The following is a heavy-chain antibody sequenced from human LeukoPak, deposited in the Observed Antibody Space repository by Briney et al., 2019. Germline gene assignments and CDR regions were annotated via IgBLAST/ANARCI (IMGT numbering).Heavy chain of an antibody. CDR3: ARGGTYVSDY. CDR1: GFTFSNLW. V-gene: IGHV3-7*01. J-gene: IGHJ4*02. Sequence: GWSLRLSCAASGFTFSNLWMSWVRQAPGKGLEGVANIQEDGSEKYYVDCMKGRFTVSRHRAKNELYLSMDSLRAEDTAGYYCARGGTYVSDYWGQGTLVTVSS. D-gene: IGHD1-1*01. CDR2: IQEDGSEK.